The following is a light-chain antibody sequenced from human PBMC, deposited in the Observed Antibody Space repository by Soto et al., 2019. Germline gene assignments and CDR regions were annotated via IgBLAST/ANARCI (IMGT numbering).Light chain of an antibody. J-gene: IGLJ2*01. CDR1: NGDVGSYDL. CDR3: CSYAGGNTLI. Sequence: QSVLTQPASVSGSPGQSITISCTGTNGDVGSYDLVSWYQQYRGKAPKLIIYEVNKRPSGVSNRFSGAKSGNTASLTISGLQTEDEADYDCCSYAGGNTLIFGGGTQLTVL. V-gene: IGLV2-23*02. CDR2: EVN.